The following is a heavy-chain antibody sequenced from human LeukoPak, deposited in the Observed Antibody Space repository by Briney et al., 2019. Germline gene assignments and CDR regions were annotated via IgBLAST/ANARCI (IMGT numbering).Heavy chain of an antibody. D-gene: IGHD3-16*02. CDR1: GFTFSSYG. CDR2: ISYDGSNK. Sequence: GRSLRLSCAASGFTFSSYGMHWVRQAPGKGLEWVAVISYDGSNKYYADSVKGRFTISRDNSKNTLYLQMNSLRAEDTAVYYCAKASFMITFGGVIDYWGQGTLVTVSS. V-gene: IGHV3-30*18. J-gene: IGHJ4*02. CDR3: AKASFMITFGGVIDY.